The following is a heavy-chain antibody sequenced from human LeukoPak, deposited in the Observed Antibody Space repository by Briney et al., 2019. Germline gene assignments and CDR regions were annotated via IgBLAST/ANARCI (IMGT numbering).Heavy chain of an antibody. Sequence: GGSLRLSCAASGLTFGTYAMSWVRQAPGKGLEWVSLISASGGDTYNADSVKGRFTTSRDNSRNILYLQMNSLRPEDTAVYYCAKGGSGSSHRGVFDYWGQGTLVTVSS. J-gene: IGHJ4*02. V-gene: IGHV3-23*01. CDR2: ISASGGDT. CDR1: GLTFGTYA. CDR3: AKGGSGSSHRGVFDY. D-gene: IGHD3-10*01.